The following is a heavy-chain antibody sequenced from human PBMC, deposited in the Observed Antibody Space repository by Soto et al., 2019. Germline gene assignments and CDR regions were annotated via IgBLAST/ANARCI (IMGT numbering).Heavy chain of an antibody. Sequence: QVQLVESGGGVVQPGRSLRLSCAASGFTFSSYGMHWVRQAPGKGLEWVAVISYDGSNKYYADSVKGRFTISRDNSKNTLYLQMNRLRAEDTAVYYCANNGPPDYGDYETGIRRTDWYFDLWGRGTLVTVSS. CDR3: ANNGPPDYGDYETGIRRTDWYFDL. CDR2: ISYDGSNK. D-gene: IGHD4-17*01. J-gene: IGHJ2*01. CDR1: GFTFSSYG. V-gene: IGHV3-30*18.